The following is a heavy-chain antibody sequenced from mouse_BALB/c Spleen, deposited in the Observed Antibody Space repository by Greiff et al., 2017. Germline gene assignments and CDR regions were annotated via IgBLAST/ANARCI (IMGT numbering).Heavy chain of an antibody. Sequence: EVKLMESGPGLVKPSQSLSLTCTVTGYSITSDYAWNWIRQFPGNKLEWMGYISYSGSTSYNPSLKSRISITRDTSKNQFFLQLNSVTTEDTATYYCAILLRLRYAMDYWGQGTSVTVSS. CDR3: AILLRLRYAMDY. J-gene: IGHJ4*01. CDR1: GYSITSDYA. CDR2: ISYSGST. V-gene: IGHV3-2*02. D-gene: IGHD1-2*01.